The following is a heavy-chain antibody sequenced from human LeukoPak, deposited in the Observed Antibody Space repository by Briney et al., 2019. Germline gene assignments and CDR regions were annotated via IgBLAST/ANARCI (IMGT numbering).Heavy chain of an antibody. CDR3: VRGQTSLDNWFDP. CDR2: ISYDGSNK. Sequence: PGGSLRLSCAASGFTFSSYAMHWVRQAPGKGLEWVAVISYDGSNKYYADSVKGRFTISRDNAKNSLSLQMTSLRADDTAVYYCVRGQTSLDNWFDPWGQGTLVIVSS. CDR1: GFTFSSYA. V-gene: IGHV3-30-3*01. J-gene: IGHJ5*02.